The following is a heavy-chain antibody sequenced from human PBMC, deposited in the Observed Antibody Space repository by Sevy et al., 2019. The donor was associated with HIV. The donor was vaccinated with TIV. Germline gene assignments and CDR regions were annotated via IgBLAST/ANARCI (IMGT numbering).Heavy chain of an antibody. Sequence: ASVKVSCRASGYTFTSNGIAWVRQAPGQGLEWMGWINTNNGNANYAQKYQGSVTMTTDTSRSTGYMELRSLRSDDTAMYYCARDRGYCSGGSCYIQQWGQGTLVTVSS. CDR2: INTNNGNA. D-gene: IGHD2-15*01. J-gene: IGHJ1*01. CDR3: ARDRGYCSGGSCYIQQ. V-gene: IGHV1-18*01. CDR1: GYTFTSNG.